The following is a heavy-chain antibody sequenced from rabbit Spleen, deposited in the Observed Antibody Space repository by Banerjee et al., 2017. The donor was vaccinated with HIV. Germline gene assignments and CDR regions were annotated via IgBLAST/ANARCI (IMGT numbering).Heavy chain of an antibody. CDR2: IDPVFSST. Sequence: QEQLVESGGGLVQPGGSLELSCKASGFDFSHYGVSWFRQAPGKGLEWIGYIDPVFSSTHYASWVNGRFTISNDNAQNTVDLQMNSLTAADTATYFCVRGASSSGYYSLWGQGTLVTVS. CDR3: VRGASSSGYYSL. J-gene: IGHJ3*01. V-gene: IGHV1S47*01. CDR1: GFDFSHYG. D-gene: IGHD1-1*01.